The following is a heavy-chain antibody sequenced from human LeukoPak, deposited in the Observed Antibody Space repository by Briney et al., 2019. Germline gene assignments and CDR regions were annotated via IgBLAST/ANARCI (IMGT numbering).Heavy chain of an antibody. V-gene: IGHV1-69*13. Sequence: GASVKVSCKASGGSFSSYAISWVRQAPGQGPEWMGGIIPLVGTANYAQKFQGRVTITADESTSTAYMELRILRSEDTAVYYCARGTGDSSGYYYVYWGQGTLVTVSS. CDR3: ARGTGDSSGYYYVY. CDR2: IIPLVGTA. CDR1: GGSFSSYA. D-gene: IGHD3-22*01. J-gene: IGHJ4*02.